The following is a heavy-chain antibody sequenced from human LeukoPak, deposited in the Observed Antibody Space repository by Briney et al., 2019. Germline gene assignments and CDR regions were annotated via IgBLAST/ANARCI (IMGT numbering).Heavy chain of an antibody. CDR3: ARAHISVAGTLGY. Sequence: SETLSLTCTISGGSINTYYWSWIRQPPGKGLEWVGYIYYTGSTNYNPSLKSRVTISVDTSKNQISLKLTSVTAADTAVYYCARAHISVAGTLGYWGQGTLVTVSS. D-gene: IGHD6-19*01. CDR1: GGSINTYY. CDR2: IYYTGST. V-gene: IGHV4-59*01. J-gene: IGHJ4*02.